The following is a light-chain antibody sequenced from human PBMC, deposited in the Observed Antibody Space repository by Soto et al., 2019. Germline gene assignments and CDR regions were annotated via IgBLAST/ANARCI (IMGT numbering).Light chain of an antibody. J-gene: IGLJ2*01. CDR3: ASYAGSNNFVV. Sequence: QSVLTQPPSASGSPGQSVTISCTGTSSDLGAYNYVSWYQQHPDKAPKFMIYEVTKRPSGVPDRFSGSKAGNTASLTISGLQAEDEADYYCASYAGSNNFVVFGGVTKLTVL. CDR1: SSDLGAYNY. V-gene: IGLV2-8*01. CDR2: EVT.